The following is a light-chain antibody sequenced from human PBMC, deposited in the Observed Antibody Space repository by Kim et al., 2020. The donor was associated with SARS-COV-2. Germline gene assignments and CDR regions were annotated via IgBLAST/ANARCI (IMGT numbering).Light chain of an antibody. CDR1: SSDVGGYNY. J-gene: IGLJ3*02. V-gene: IGLV2-11*01. CDR3: CSYAGSYNLGV. CDR2: DVD. Sequence: QSALTQPRSVSGSPGQSVTITCTGTSSDVGGYNYVSWYQQHPGKAPKFLVYDVDKRPSGVPDRFSGSKSGNTASLTISGLQAEDEADYYCCSYAGSYNLGVFGGGTQLTVL.